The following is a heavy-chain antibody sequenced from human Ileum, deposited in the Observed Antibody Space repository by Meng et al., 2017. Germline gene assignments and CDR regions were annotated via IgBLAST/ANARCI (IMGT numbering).Heavy chain of an antibody. CDR1: AFTFSDHY. CDR2: CRKKVNSYTT. CDR3: ARIPSSGSYSPDY. V-gene: IGHV3-72*01. J-gene: IGHJ4*02. Sequence: EVQLVESGGGLVQPGGSLTLSCATSAFTFSDHYMDWVRQAPGKGLEWVGRCRKKVNSYTTEYAASVKGRFTISRDDSASSLYLQMNSVKTEDTAVYYCARIPSSGSYSPDYWGQGTLVTVSS. D-gene: IGHD3-10*01.